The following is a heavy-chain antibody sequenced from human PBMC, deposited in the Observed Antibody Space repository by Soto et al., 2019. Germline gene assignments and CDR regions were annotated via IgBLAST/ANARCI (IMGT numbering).Heavy chain of an antibody. CDR1: GYTFTGYY. Sequence: QVQLVQSGAEVKKPGASVKVSCKASGYTFTGYYMHWVRQAPGQGLEWMGWIDPNSGGTNYAQKFQGRVTMTRDTSISTGFMELSRVGSDDTAVYYCGRDLCTREVSIRWYFDLWGRGTLVTVSS. D-gene: IGHD2-2*01. CDR2: IDPNSGGT. V-gene: IGHV1-2*02. CDR3: GRDLCTREVSIRWYFDL. J-gene: IGHJ2*01.